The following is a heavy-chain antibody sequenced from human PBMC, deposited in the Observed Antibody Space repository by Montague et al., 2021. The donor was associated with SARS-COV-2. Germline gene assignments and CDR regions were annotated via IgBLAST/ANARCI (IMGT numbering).Heavy chain of an antibody. CDR2: IHTSGST. V-gene: IGHV4-61*02. Sequence: TLSLTCTVSGASISYGSYFWTWIRQPAGKGLEWIGRIHTSGSTNYNPSLKSRVAIPIDTSKDQFSLELSSVTAADTAVYYYASSHCGGDCYSGQGTLVTVSS. D-gene: IGHD2-21*02. J-gene: IGHJ4*02. CDR1: GASISYGSYF. CDR3: ASSHCGGDCY.